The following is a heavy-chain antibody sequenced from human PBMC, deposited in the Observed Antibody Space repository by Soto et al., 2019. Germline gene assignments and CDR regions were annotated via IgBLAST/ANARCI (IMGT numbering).Heavy chain of an antibody. D-gene: IGHD3-16*01. V-gene: IGHV3-74*01. J-gene: IGHJ4*02. CDR1: GFDFSSYW. CDR2: IIYDGGIT. Sequence: EVQLVESGGGLVQPGGSLRISCAASGFDFSSYWMHWVRQAPGEGPVWVSRIIYDGGITNYVDSVKGRFTMSRDNDKNTVFLQMNSLRAEDTAVYDCARDRWGLLGGEYWCQGTLVIVSS. CDR3: ARDRWGLLGGEY.